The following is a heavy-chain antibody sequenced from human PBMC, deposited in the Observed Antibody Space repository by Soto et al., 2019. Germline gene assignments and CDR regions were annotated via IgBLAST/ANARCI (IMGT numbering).Heavy chain of an antibody. CDR2: IYSGGST. V-gene: IGHV3-53*04. D-gene: IGHD7-27*01. CDR3: AGASPFWGHAFDI. J-gene: IGHJ3*02. CDR1: GFTVSSNY. Sequence: GSLRLSCAASGFTVSSNYMSWVRQAPGKGLEWVSVIYSGGSTYYADSVKGRFTISRHNSKNTLYLQMNSLRAEDTAVYYCAGASPFWGHAFDIWGQGTMVTVSS.